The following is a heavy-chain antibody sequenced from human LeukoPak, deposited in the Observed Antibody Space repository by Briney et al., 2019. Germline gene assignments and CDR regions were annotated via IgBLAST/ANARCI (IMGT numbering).Heavy chain of an antibody. D-gene: IGHD2-21*02. CDR3: ARWVTADRGKKDAFDI. J-gene: IGHJ3*02. Sequence: GESLKISCKGSGYSFTSYWIGWVRQMPGKGLEWMGIIDPGDSDTKYSPPFQGQVTFSADKSISTAYLQWSSLKASDTAMYYCARWVTADRGKKDAFDIWGQGTMVTVSS. V-gene: IGHV5-51*01. CDR2: IDPGDSDT. CDR1: GYSFTSYW.